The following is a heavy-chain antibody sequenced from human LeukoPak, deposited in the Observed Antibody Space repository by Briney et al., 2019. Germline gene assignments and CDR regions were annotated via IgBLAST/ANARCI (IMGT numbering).Heavy chain of an antibody. CDR3: AKGYYGSGSVDV. CDR2: ITGSGGST. D-gene: IGHD3-10*01. Sequence: GGSLRLSCAASGFTFSNYWMTWVRQAPGKGLEWVSAITGSGGSTYYADSVKGRFTISRDNSKNTLYLQMNSLRAEDTAVYYCAKGYYGSGSVDVWGKGTTVTVSS. J-gene: IGHJ6*04. V-gene: IGHV3-23*01. CDR1: GFTFSNYW.